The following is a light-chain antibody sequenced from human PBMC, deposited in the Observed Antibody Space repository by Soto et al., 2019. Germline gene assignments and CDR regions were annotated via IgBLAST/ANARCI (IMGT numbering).Light chain of an antibody. Sequence: EIVLTQSPGTLSLSPGERATLSCRASQTVGSTYLAWYQQKPGQAPSLLIYGASSRATGIPGRFSGSVSGTDFTLTISRLEPEDFAVDVCQQYGSPITFGQGTRLEIK. CDR1: QTVGSTY. CDR3: QQYGSPIT. V-gene: IGKV3-20*01. CDR2: GAS. J-gene: IGKJ5*01.